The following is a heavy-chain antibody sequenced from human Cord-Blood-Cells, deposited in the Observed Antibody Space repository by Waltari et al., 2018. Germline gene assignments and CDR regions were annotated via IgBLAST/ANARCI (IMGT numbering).Heavy chain of an antibody. V-gene: IGHV5-51*01. J-gene: IGHJ5*02. CDR1: GYSFTSYW. CDR2: NYPGDSDT. CDR3: AGLVDFWSDYYYWFDP. Sequence: EVQLVQSGAEVKKPGESLKISCKGSGYSFTSYWIGWVRQMPGKGLEWMGINYPGDSDTRDSPSFQGKVTISADKSISTAYRQGSSLKASDTAMYYCAGLVDFWSDYYYWFDPWGQGTLVTVSS. D-gene: IGHD3-3*01.